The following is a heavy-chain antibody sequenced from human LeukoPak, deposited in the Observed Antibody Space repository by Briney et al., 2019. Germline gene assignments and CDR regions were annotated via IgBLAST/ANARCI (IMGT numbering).Heavy chain of an antibody. CDR3: AKGPSYYDFWNV. J-gene: IGHJ6*02. CDR1: GFTFSSYA. CDR2: IGGSGGST. D-gene: IGHD3-3*01. Sequence: GGSLRLSCAASGFTFSSYAMSWVRQAPGKGLEWVSAIGGSGGSTYYADSVKGRFTISRDNSKNTLYLQMNSLRAEDTAVYYCAKGPSYYDFWNVWGQGTTVTVSS. V-gene: IGHV3-23*01.